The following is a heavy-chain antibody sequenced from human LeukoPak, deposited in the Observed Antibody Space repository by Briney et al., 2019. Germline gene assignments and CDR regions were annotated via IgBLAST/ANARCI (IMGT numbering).Heavy chain of an antibody. CDR2: IKQDGSEK. CDR1: GFVFSSYW. V-gene: IGHV3-7*01. CDR3: ARDGDGYDGWFDP. D-gene: IGHD5-24*01. J-gene: IGHJ5*02. Sequence: GGSLRLSCAASGFVFSSYWMIWVRQAPGKGLEWVANIKQDGSEKYYADSVKGRFTISRDNAKNSLYLQMNSLRAEDTAVYYYARDGDGYDGWFDPWGQGTLVTVSS.